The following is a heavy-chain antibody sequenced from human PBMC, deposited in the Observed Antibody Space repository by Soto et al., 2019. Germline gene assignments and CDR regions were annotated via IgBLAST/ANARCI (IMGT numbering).Heavy chain of an antibody. D-gene: IGHD6-13*01. J-gene: IGHJ4*02. Sequence: SETLSLTCTASGCSISSNYWTWIRQPPGKGLEWIGYVYNSGSTNYNPSLKSRVTISEDTSKSQFSLKVNSMTAADTAVYYCARYRREAVAGYTLDNWGQGILVTVSS. CDR1: GCSISSNY. CDR3: ARYRREAVAGYTLDN. V-gene: IGHV4-59*01. CDR2: VYNSGST.